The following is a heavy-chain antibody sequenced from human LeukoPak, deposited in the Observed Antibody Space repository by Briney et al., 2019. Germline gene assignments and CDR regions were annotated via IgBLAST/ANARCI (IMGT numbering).Heavy chain of an antibody. D-gene: IGHD1-26*01. Sequence: SVKVSCKASGGTFSSYAISWVRQAPGQGLEWMGGIIPIFGTANYAQKFQGRVTITADESTSTAYMELSSLRSEDTAVYYCAREQWELPYHIFDYWGQGTLVTVSS. V-gene: IGHV1-69*13. CDR1: GGTFSSYA. CDR2: IIPIFGTA. J-gene: IGHJ4*02. CDR3: AREQWELPYHIFDY.